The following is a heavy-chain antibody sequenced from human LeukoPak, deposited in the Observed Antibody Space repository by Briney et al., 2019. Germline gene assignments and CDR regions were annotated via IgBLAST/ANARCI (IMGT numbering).Heavy chain of an antibody. V-gene: IGHV3-53*01. CDR3: ASQSYGDYFDY. D-gene: IGHD4-17*01. CDR2: IYSGGAT. J-gene: IGHJ4*02. Sequence: GGSQRLSCAASGFTVSRNYMSWVRQAPGKGLEWVSVIYSGGATYYADSVRGRFTISRDNSKNTLYLQMNSLRAEDTAVYYCASQSYGDYFDYWGQGTLVTVSS. CDR1: GFTVSRNY.